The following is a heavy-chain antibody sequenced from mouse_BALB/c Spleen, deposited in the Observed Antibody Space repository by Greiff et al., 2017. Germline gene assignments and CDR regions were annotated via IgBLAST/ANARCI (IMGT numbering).Heavy chain of an antibody. V-gene: IGHV3-1*02. D-gene: IGHD2-1*01. CDR1: GYSITSGYS. J-gene: IGHJ4*01. CDR3: AGDYGNLYAMDY. CDR2: IHYSGST. Sequence: EVQLQQSGPDLVKPSQSLSLTCTVTGYSITSGYSWHWIRQFPGNKLEWMGYIHYSGSTNYNPSLKSRISITRDTSKNQFFLQLNSVTTEDTATYYCAGDYGNLYAMDYWGQGTSVTVSS.